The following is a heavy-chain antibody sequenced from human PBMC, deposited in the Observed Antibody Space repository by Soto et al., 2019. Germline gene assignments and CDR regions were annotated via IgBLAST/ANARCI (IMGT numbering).Heavy chain of an antibody. D-gene: IGHD3-3*01. V-gene: IGHV4-30-2*01. CDR3: ARWSPLYGMDV. CDR1: GGSITRGGYS. CDR2: IYDNGNT. J-gene: IGHJ6*02. Sequence: QLQLQESDSGLVKPSQTLSLMCDVSGGSITRGGYSWSWIRQLPGKGLEWLGYIYDNGNTYYNASLKSRVTVSVDRSKNQFSLNLTSVTAADTAVYYCARWSPLYGMDVWGQGATVTVSS.